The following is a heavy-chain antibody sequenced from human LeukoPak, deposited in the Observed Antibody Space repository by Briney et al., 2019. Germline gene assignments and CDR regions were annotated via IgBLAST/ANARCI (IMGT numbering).Heavy chain of an antibody. D-gene: IGHD5-18*01. CDR3: ARGLGRTAMVTRGGVRFDY. CDR2: ITPNTGGT. J-gene: IGHJ4*02. CDR1: GYTFTDYY. V-gene: IGHV1-2*02. Sequence: ASVKVSCKASGYTFTDYYIHWVRQAPGLGLEWMAWITPNTGGTNYEQKFQGRVTVTRDTSINTVYMELSSLRSEDTAVYYCARGLGRTAMVTRGGVRFDYWGQGTLVTVSS.